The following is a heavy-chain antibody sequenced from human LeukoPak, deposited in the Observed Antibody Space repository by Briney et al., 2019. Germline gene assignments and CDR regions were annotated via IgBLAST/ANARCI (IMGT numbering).Heavy chain of an antibody. CDR2: IYYSGST. J-gene: IGHJ4*02. CDR3: ARVPYTSGWYYFDY. CDR1: GGSFSGYD. Sequence: PSETLSLTCAVYGGSFSGYDWSWIRQPPGKGLEWIAYIYYSGSTDYNPSLKSRVTISVDTSKNQFSLKLSSVTAADTAVYYCARVPYTSGWYYFDYWGQGTLVTVSS. D-gene: IGHD6-19*01. V-gene: IGHV4-59*01.